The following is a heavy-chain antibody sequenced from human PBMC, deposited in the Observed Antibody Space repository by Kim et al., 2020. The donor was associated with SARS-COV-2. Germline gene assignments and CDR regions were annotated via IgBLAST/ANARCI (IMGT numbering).Heavy chain of an antibody. J-gene: IGHJ4*01. CDR1: GGSISSSSYY. V-gene: IGHV4-39*01. CDR3: ARSAGYCSSTSCPYYF. CDR2: IYYSGST. Sequence: SETLSLTCTVSGGSISSSSYYWGWIRQPPGKGLEWIGSIYYSGSTYYNPSLKSRVTISVDTSKNQFSLKLSSVTAADTAVYYCARSAGYCSSTSCPYYF. D-gene: IGHD2-2*01.